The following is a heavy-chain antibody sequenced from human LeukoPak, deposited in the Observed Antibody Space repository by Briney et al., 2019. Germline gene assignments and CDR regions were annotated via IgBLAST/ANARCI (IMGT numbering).Heavy chain of an antibody. CDR2: ISGSGGST. D-gene: IGHD6-19*01. CDR1: GFTFSSYA. J-gene: IGHJ4*02. V-gene: IGHV3-23*01. Sequence: GGSLRLSCAASGFTFSSYAMSWVRRAPGKGLEWVSAISGSGGSTYYADSVKGRFTISRDNSKNTLYLQMNSLRAEDTAVYYCAKGSSGWYGEFDYWGQGTLVTVSS. CDR3: AKGSSGWYGEFDY.